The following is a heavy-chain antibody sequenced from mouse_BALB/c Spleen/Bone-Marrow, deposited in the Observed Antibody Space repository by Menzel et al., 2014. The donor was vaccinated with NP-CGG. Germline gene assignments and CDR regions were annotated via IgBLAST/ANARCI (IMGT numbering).Heavy chain of an antibody. CDR2: IFPVNADT. CDR1: GYVFTDYW. V-gene: IGHV1-80*01. CDR3: ARFATGSFAY. D-gene: IGHD1-1*01. Sequence: QVQLQQSGAELVRPGSSVKISCKASGYVFTDYWMNWLRQRPGQGLEWIGQIFPVNADTNYKANFKDTVTLTADKSSTTAYMQLNSLTSEDSAVYFCARFATGSFAYWGQGTLVTVSA. J-gene: IGHJ3*01.